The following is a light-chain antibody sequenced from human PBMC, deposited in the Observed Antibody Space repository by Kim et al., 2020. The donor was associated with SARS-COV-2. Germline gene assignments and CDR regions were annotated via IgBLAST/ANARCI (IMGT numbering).Light chain of an antibody. J-gene: IGKJ4*01. CDR3: QHRRNWPLT. V-gene: IGKV3-11*01. CDR1: QTVSSY. Sequence: EIVLTQSPATLSLSPGERATLSCRASQTVSSYLAWYQQKPGQPPRLLIYDASNRATGIPARFSGSGSGTDFTLTISSLEAEDFAVYYCQHRRNWPLTFGGGTKLEI. CDR2: DAS.